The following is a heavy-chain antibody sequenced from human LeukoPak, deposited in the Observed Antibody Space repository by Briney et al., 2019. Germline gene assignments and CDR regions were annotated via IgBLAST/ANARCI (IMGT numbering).Heavy chain of an antibody. Sequence: GGSLRLSCAASGFTFSSYGMHWVRQAPGKGLERVAFIRYDGSNKYYVDSVKGRFTISRDNSKNTLYLQMNSLRAEDTAVYYCAKGYGEDFDYWGQGTLVTVSS. CDR2: IRYDGSNK. D-gene: IGHD5-18*01. CDR1: GFTFSSYG. CDR3: AKGYGEDFDY. J-gene: IGHJ4*02. V-gene: IGHV3-30*02.